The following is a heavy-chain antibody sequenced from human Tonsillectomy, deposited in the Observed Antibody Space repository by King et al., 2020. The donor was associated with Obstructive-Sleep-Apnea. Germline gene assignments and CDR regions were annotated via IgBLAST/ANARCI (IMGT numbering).Heavy chain of an antibody. V-gene: IGHV4-4*07. CDR1: GASISSYY. CDR3: AGELSGTFDH. CDR2: IYTSGNS. Sequence: VQLQESGPGLVKPLETLSLTRSVSGASISSYYWTWIRQPAGKGLEWIGRIYTSGNSNHSPSLRGRVSMSIDTSAHQFSLRLTSVTAADTAVYYCAGELSGTFDHWGQGALVTVSS. D-gene: IGHD3-10*01. J-gene: IGHJ4*02.